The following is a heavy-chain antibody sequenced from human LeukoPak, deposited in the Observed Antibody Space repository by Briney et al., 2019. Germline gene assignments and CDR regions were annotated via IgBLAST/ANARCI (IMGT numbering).Heavy chain of an antibody. CDR2: IYPGDSDT. CDR3: ARTTCSSTSCSCDY. J-gene: IGHJ4*02. D-gene: IGHD2-2*01. Sequence: GESLKISCKGSGSSFTNYWIGWVRQMPGRGLEWMGIIYPGDSDTRYSPSFQGQVTISADKSISTAYLQWSSLKASDTAMYYCARTTCSSTSCSCDYWGQGTLVTVSS. V-gene: IGHV5-51*01. CDR1: GSSFTNYW.